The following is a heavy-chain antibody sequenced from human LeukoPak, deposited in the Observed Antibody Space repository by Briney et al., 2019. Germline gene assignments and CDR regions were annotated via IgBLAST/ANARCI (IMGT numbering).Heavy chain of an antibody. CDR2: IKDDGSEK. CDR1: GFTFSGYW. V-gene: IGHV3-7*01. Sequence: HPGGSLRLSCAASGFTFSGYWMSWVRQAPGKGLEWVASIKDDGSEKYYMDSVKGRLTISRDNAKNSMSLQMNSLRAEDTAVYYCARGGIVLMVYVYFDYWGQGTLVTVSS. CDR3: ARGGIVLMVYVYFDY. J-gene: IGHJ4*02. D-gene: IGHD2-8*01.